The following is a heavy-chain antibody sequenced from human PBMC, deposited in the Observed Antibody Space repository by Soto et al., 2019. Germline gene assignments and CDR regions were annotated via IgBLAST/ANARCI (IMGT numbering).Heavy chain of an antibody. V-gene: IGHV5-51*01. J-gene: IGHJ6*02. Sequence: GESLKISCQGSGYRFPTYHIGCVRQMPGTGLEWMGFIYPGDSGATYSPSFQGHATISADKYTSSAYLHWSRLKASDTATYYCARKWVVRTGKNSYSGMDGWGQGAMVTVSS. CDR1: GYRFPTYH. CDR3: ARKWVVRTGKNSYSGMDG. CDR2: IYPGDSGA. D-gene: IGHD1-26*01.